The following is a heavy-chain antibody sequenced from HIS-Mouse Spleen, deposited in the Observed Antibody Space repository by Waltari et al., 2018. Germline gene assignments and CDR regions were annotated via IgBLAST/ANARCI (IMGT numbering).Heavy chain of an antibody. J-gene: IGHJ4*02. CDR2: INHSGST. D-gene: IGHD1-7*01. Sequence: QVQLHQWGAGLLKPSEALSLTCAVYGGSFSGYYWRWIRHPPGKGLEWIWEINHSGSTNYNPSLKSRVTISVDTSKNQFSLKLSSVTAADTAVYYCAGYNWNYGTDYWGQGTLVTVSS. CDR3: AGYNWNYGTDY. CDR1: GGSFSGYY. V-gene: IGHV4-34*01.